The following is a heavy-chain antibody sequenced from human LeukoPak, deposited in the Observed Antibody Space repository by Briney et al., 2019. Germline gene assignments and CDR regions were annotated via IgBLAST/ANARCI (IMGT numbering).Heavy chain of an antibody. V-gene: IGHV3-30*04. Sequence: AGGSLRLSCAASGFTFSSYAMHWVRQAPGKGLEWVAVISYDGSNKYYADSVKGRFTISRDNSKNTLYLQMNSLRAGDTAVYYCARGRGVNRFDYWGQGTLVTVSS. J-gene: IGHJ4*02. CDR3: ARGRGVNRFDY. CDR1: GFTFSSYA. D-gene: IGHD2-21*01. CDR2: ISYDGSNK.